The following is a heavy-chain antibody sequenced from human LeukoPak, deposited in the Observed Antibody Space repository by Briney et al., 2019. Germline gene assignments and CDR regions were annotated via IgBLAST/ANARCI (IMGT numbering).Heavy chain of an antibody. V-gene: IGHV3-21*01. CDR3: ARDLAVVTLLNDAFDI. Sequence: GGSLRLSCVASGFTFSSYSMNWVRQAPGKGLEWVSSISSSSSYIYYADSVKGRFTISRDNAKNSLYLQMNSLRAEDTAVYYCARDLAVVTLLNDAFDIWGQGTMVTVSS. CDR2: ISSSSSYI. CDR1: GFTFSSYS. J-gene: IGHJ3*02. D-gene: IGHD4-23*01.